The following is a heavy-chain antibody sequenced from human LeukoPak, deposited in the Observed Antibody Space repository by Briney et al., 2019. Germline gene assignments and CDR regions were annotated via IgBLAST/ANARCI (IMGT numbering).Heavy chain of an antibody. CDR2: INSDGSST. CDR1: GFTFSSAW. J-gene: IGHJ5*02. D-gene: IGHD5-12*01. CDR3: TREPIVATIQPGWFDP. Sequence: GGSLRLSCAASGFTFSSAWMNWVRQAPGKGLVWVSRINSDGSSTTYADSVKGRFTISRDNAKNTLYLQMNSLRAEDTAVYYCTREPIVATIQPGWFDPWGQGTLVTVSS. V-gene: IGHV3-74*01.